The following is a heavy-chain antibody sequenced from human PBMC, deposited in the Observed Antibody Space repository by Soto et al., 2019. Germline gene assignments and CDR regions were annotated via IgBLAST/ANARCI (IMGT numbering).Heavy chain of an antibody. Sequence: ASVKVSCKASGGTFSSYAISWVRQAPGQGLEWMGGIIPIFGTANYAQKFQGRVTITADESTSTAYMELSSLRSEDTAVYYCARVSYRAVRGSGWFDPWGQGTLVTVSS. J-gene: IGHJ5*02. V-gene: IGHV1-69*01. D-gene: IGHD5-12*01. CDR3: ARVSYRAVRGSGWFDP. CDR1: GGTFSSYA. CDR2: IIPIFGTA.